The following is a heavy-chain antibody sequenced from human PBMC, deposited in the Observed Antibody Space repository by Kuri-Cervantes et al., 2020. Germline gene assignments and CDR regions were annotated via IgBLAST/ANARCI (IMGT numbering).Heavy chain of an antibody. V-gene: IGHV3-30-3*01. CDR3: ARDQPEVDYCSSTSCYAYDY. Sequence: GESLKISCAASGFTFSSYAMHWVRQAPGKGLEWVAVISYDGSNKYYADSVKGRFTISRDNSKNTLYLQMNSLRAEDTAVYYCARDQPEVDYCSSTSCYAYDYWGQGTLVTVSS. J-gene: IGHJ4*02. D-gene: IGHD2-2*01. CDR1: GFTFSSYA. CDR2: ISYDGSNK.